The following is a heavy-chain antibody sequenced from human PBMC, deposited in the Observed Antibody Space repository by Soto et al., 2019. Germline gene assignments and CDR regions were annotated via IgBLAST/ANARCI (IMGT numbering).Heavy chain of an antibody. D-gene: IGHD5-18*01. Sequence: EVELVQSGAEVKKPGESLRISCKGSGYNFTSYWITWVRQMPGKGLEWMGNIDPSDSFTNYSPSFQGHVTISADKSISTAYLQWSSLKASDTAIYYCARLRGYEFDYWGQGTLVTVSS. CDR3: ARLRGYEFDY. V-gene: IGHV5-10-1*03. J-gene: IGHJ4*02. CDR1: GYNFTSYW. CDR2: IDPSDSFT.